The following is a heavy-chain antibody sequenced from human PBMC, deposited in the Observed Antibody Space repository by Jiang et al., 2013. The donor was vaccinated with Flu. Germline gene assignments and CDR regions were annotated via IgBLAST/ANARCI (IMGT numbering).Heavy chain of an antibody. V-gene: IGHV4-4*07. J-gene: IGHJ5*02. CDR3: ARDVSTWARGDWFDP. D-gene: IGHD3-10*01. CDR1: GASISSTY. Sequence: PGLVKISETLFLTCTVSGASISSTYWSWIRKAAGKGPEWIGRIYSSGTTNYSPALESRVTMSLDAYKNQFSLKLTSVTAADTAVYYCARDVSTWARGDWFDPWGPGTAVIVSS. CDR2: IYSSGTT.